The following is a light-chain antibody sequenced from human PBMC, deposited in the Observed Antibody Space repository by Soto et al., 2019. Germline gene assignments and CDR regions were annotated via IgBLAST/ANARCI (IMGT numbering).Light chain of an antibody. CDR1: SRDVGASDY. J-gene: IGLJ1*01. CDR3: LSHSGSSNV. V-gene: IGLV2-8*01. CDR2: EVN. Sequence: QSALTQPPSASGSPGQSVAISCTGTSRDVGASDYVSWYQQHSGKAPKLLLYEVNKRPSGVPDRFSGSKSGNTASLTVSALPVDDEADYYCLSHSGSSNVLGTGTKLTVL.